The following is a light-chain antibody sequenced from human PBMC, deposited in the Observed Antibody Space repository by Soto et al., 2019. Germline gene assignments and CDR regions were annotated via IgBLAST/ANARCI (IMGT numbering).Light chain of an antibody. CDR3: KSYAGSNTDV. J-gene: IGLJ1*01. CDR1: ENDIGVYDF. CDR2: EVV. V-gene: IGLV2-8*01. Sequence: QSALTQPPSASGSPGQAVTISCTGTENDIGVYDFVSWYQHHPGKAPRLIIYEVVQRPSGVPDRFSGSKSGNTASLTVSGLQAADEADYFCKSYAGSNTDVFGSGSKVTVL.